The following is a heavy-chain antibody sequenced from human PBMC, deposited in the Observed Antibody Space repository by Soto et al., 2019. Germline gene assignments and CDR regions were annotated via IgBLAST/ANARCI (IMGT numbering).Heavy chain of an antibody. CDR3: AKDLINYCGSGPLGDV. V-gene: IGHV3-30*18. CDR1: GFTFSSYG. Sequence: GGSLRLSCAASGFTFSSYGMHWVRQAPGKGLEWVAVISYDGSNKYYADSVKGRFTISRDNSKNTLYLQMNSLRAEDTAVYYCAKDLINYCGSGPLGDVWGQGTTVTVSS. J-gene: IGHJ6*02. D-gene: IGHD3-10*01. CDR2: ISYDGSNK.